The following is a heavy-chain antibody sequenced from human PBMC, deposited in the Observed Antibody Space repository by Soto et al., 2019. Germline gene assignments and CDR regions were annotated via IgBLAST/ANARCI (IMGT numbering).Heavy chain of an antibody. V-gene: IGHV1-2*04. CDR2: INPNSGGT. CDR1: GYTFTGYY. J-gene: IGHJ4*02. CDR3: ARDASHLTRVLRFLEWPPQAYFDY. D-gene: IGHD3-3*01. Sequence: ASVKVSCKASGYTFTGYYMHWVRQAPGQGLEWMGWINPNSGGTNYAQKFQGWVTMTRDTSISTAYMELSRLRSDDTAVYYCARDASHLTRVLRFLEWPPQAYFDYWGQGTLVTVSS.